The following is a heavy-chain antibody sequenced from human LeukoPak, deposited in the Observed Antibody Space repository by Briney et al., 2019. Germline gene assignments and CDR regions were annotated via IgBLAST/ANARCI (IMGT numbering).Heavy chain of an antibody. V-gene: IGHV3-33*01. CDR2: IWYDGSNK. CDR1: GFTFSNYG. CDR3: ARDPIAAVRFDY. D-gene: IGHD6-13*01. Sequence: GGSLRLSCAASGFTFSNYGMHWVRQAPGKGLEWVAVIWYDGSNKYYADSVKGRFTTSRDNSKNTLYLQINSLRAEDTAVYYCARDPIAAVRFDYWGQGTLVTVSS. J-gene: IGHJ4*02.